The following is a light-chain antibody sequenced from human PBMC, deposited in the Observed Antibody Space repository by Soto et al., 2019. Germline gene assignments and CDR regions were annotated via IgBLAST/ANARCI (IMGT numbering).Light chain of an antibody. CDR2: GAS. J-gene: IGKJ1*01. CDR3: QQYGGSPRT. V-gene: IGKV3-20*01. CDR1: QSIGNW. Sequence: QCASTQSASIGRRARMPCRASQSIGNWLAWYQHKPGQAPRLLIFGASSRATGIPDRFRGSGSGTDFTLTISRLEPEDFAVYYCQQYGGSPRTFGQGTKVDIK.